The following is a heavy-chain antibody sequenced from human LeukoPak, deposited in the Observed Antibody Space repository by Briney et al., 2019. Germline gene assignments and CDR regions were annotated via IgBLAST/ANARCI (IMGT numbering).Heavy chain of an antibody. CDR2: ITSSSSYI. CDR1: GFTFSSYR. V-gene: IGHV3-21*01. J-gene: IGHJ4*02. CDR3: ARDLGYSYGYGFDY. D-gene: IGHD5-18*01. Sequence: PGGSLRLSCAASGFTFSSYRMNWVRQAPGKGLEWVSSITSSSSYIYYADSVKGRFTISRDNAKNSLYLQMNSLRAEDTAVYYCARDLGYSYGYGFDYWGQGTLVTVSS.